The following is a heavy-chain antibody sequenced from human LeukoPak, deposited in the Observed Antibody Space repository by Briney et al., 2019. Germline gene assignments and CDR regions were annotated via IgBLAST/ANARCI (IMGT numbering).Heavy chain of an antibody. CDR1: GFTFSDSA. CDR3: TRDGGTYNWFDT. J-gene: IGHJ5*02. Sequence: AGSLTPSGVASGFTFSDSAIHWVRQSSGKGLEWIGHMDKETNLYATALAASVKGRFTVSRDDSKNTAYLHMNSLKTEDTALYYCTRDGGTYNWFDTWGERCLVTVSS. D-gene: IGHD1-26*01. CDR2: MDKETNLYAT. V-gene: IGHV3-73*01.